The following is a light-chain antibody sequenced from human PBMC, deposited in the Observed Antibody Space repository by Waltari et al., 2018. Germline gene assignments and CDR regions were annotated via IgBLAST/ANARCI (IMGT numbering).Light chain of an antibody. CDR3: QQSHSFPWT. Sequence: DIQMTQSPSSVSASVGNRVTITCRASQGIGTWLAWYQQKPGKAPRLLIYTASGLRDGVPSRFSGSGSGTDFTLTINSLQPEDFVIYYCQQSHSFPWTFGQGTRVDIK. J-gene: IGKJ1*01. CDR1: QGIGTW. CDR2: TAS. V-gene: IGKV1-12*01.